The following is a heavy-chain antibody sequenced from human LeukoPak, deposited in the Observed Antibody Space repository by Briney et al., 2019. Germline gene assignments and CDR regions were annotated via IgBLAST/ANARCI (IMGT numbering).Heavy chain of an antibody. Sequence: PSETLSLTCTVSGGSISSYYWSWIRQPAGKGLEWIGRISTSGNINYTPSLKSRVTMSVDTSKNQFSLKLTSVTAADTAVYFCARGQSYRKSQNWFGPWGQGTLVTVSS. CDR2: ISTSGNI. CDR1: GGSISSYY. CDR3: ARGQSYRKSQNWFGP. J-gene: IGHJ5*02. D-gene: IGHD4-11*01. V-gene: IGHV4-4*07.